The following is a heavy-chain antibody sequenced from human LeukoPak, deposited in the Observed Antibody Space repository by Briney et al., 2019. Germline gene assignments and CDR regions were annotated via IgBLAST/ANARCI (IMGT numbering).Heavy chain of an antibody. CDR1: GFTFDDYA. D-gene: IGHD5-18*01. V-gene: IGHV3-43D*03. CDR3: AKDTYSYGYNYMDV. CDR2: ISWDGGST. Sequence: GRSLRLSCAASGFTFDDYAMHWVRQAPGKGLEWVSLISWDGGSTYYADSVKGRFTISRDNSKNSLYLQMNSLRAEDTALYYCAKDTYSYGYNYMDVWGKGTTVTVSS. J-gene: IGHJ6*03.